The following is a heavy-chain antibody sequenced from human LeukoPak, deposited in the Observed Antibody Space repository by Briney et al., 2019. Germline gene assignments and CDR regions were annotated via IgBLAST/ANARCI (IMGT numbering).Heavy chain of an antibody. J-gene: IGHJ4*02. CDR2: INHSGRA. D-gene: IGHD5-24*01. V-gene: IGHV4-39*07. CDR3: AAELDGYKTFDQ. CDR1: GVSISRSNSY. Sequence: SETLSLTCTVSGVSISRSNSYWGWIRQPPGKGLEWIGEINHSGRAKYNPSLKSRVTISVETSNNAFSLKVSSVTAADTAVYYCAAELDGYKTFDQWGQGTLVTVSS.